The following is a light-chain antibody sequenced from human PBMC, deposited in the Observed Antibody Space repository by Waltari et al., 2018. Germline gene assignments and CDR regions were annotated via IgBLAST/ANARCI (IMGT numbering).Light chain of an antibody. J-gene: IGLJ2*01. CDR1: SSDVGGYNY. Sequence: QSALTQPASVSGSPGQSITIPCTGTSSDVGGYNYVSWYQQHPGRAPKVMLYDVSNRPSGVSNRFSGSKSGNTASLTISGLQAEDEADYYCSSFTGSSTLVFGGGTKLTVL. CDR2: DVS. V-gene: IGLV2-14*03. CDR3: SSFTGSSTLV.